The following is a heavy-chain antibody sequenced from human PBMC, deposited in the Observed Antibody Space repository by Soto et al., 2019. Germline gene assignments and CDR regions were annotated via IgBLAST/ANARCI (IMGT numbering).Heavy chain of an antibody. V-gene: IGHV3-15*01. J-gene: IGHJ2*01. CDR1: GFTFSNAW. CDR3: TTEKGYCSGGSCYPHWYFDL. CDR2: IKSTTDGGTT. D-gene: IGHD2-15*01. Sequence: EVQLVESGGGLVKPGGSLRLSCAASGFTFSNAWMSWVRQAPGKGLEWVGRIKSTTDGGTTDYAAPVKGRFTISIDDSKNTLYLKMNSLKTEDTAVYYCTTEKGYCSGGSCYPHWYFDLWGRGTLVTVSS.